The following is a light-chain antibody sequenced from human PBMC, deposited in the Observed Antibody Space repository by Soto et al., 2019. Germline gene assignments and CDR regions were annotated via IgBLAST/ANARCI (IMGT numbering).Light chain of an antibody. Sequence: EIVMTQAPATLSVSPGERATPSCRASQSVSSNLAWYQQKPGQAPRLLIYGASTRATGIPVRFSGSGSGTDFTLTISSLQPEDFAVYFCHQDFNLPWTFGQGTKVDIK. CDR3: HQDFNLPWT. CDR1: QSVSSN. J-gene: IGKJ1*01. CDR2: GAS. V-gene: IGKV3D-15*02.